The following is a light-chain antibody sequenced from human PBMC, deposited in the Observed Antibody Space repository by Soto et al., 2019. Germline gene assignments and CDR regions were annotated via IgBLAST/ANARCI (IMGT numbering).Light chain of an antibody. CDR2: DAS. CDR3: QQYGSSPTWT. V-gene: IGKV3-20*01. CDR1: QSVSSY. J-gene: IGKJ1*01. Sequence: EIVLTQSPATLSFSPGERATLSCRASQSVSSYLAWYQQKPGQAPRLLIYDASNRATGIPARFSGSGSGTDFTLTISRLEPEDFAVYYCQQYGSSPTWTFGQGTKVDMK.